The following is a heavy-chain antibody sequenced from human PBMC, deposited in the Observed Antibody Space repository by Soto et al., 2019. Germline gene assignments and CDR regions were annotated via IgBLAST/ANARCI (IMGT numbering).Heavy chain of an antibody. V-gene: IGHV3-23*01. D-gene: IGHD3-22*01. J-gene: IGHJ4*02. CDR1: GFTFSSYA. CDR3: AKATTAEVYYYDSSGYSPGAFDY. Sequence: GGSLRLSCAASGFTFSSYAMSWVRQAPGKGLEWVSAISGSGGSTYYADSVKGRFTISRDNSKNKLYLQMNSLRAEDTAVYYCAKATTAEVYYYDSSGYSPGAFDYWGQGTLVTVSS. CDR2: ISGSGGST.